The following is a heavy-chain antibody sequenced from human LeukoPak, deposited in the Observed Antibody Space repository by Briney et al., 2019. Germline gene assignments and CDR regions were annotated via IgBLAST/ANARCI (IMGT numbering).Heavy chain of an antibody. Sequence: PSETLSLTCSVSGYSISSGYYWGWIRQPPGKGLEWIGSIYHSGSAYYNSSLKSRVTISVDTSKNQFSLKLSSVTAADTAVYYCARAQREAVAGTKTGWFDPWGQGTLVTVSS. V-gene: IGHV4-38-2*02. CDR3: ARAQREAVAGTKTGWFDP. CDR1: GYSISSGYY. J-gene: IGHJ5*02. D-gene: IGHD6-19*01. CDR2: IYHSGSA.